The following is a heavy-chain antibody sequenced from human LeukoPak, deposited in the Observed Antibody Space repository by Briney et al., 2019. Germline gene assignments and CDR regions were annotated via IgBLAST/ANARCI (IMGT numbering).Heavy chain of an antibody. J-gene: IGHJ4*02. Sequence: PGGSLRLSCAASGFTFDDYAMHWVRQAPGKGLEWVSGISWNSGSIGYADSVKGRFTISRDNAKNSLYLQMNSLRAEDTAVYYCARALWFGEPIDYWGQGTLVTVSS. CDR3: ARALWFGEPIDY. D-gene: IGHD3-10*01. CDR2: ISWNSGSI. V-gene: IGHV3-9*01. CDR1: GFTFDDYA.